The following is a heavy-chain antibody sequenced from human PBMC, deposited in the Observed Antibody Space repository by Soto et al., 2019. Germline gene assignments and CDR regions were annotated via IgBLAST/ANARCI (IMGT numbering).Heavy chain of an antibody. CDR1: GFTFSSYG. D-gene: IGHD6-19*01. CDR2: ISYDGSNK. Sequence: QVQLVESGGGVVQPGRSLRLSCAASGFTFSSYGMHWVRQAPGKGLEWVAVISYDGSNKYYADSVKGRFTISRDNSKYTLYLQMNSRRAEDTAVYYCAKVGKQWLVGGNDAFDIWGQGTMVTVSS. J-gene: IGHJ3*02. CDR3: AKVGKQWLVGGNDAFDI. V-gene: IGHV3-30*18.